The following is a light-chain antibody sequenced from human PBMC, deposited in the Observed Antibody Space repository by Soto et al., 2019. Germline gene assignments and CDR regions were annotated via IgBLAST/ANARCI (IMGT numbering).Light chain of an antibody. CDR2: DAS. CDR3: QQRSSWPLLT. J-gene: IGKJ4*01. CDR1: QSVSNY. Sequence: EIVLTQSPATLSLSPGERATLSCRASQSVSNYLAWFQQKPGQAPRLLIYDASNRATGIPARFSGSGSGTDVTLTISSIEPEDVAVSYCQQRSSWPLLTFGGGTKVEI. V-gene: IGKV3-11*01.